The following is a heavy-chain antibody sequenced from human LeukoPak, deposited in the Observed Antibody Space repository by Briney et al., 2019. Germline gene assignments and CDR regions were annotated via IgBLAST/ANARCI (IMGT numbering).Heavy chain of an antibody. D-gene: IGHD3-10*01. Sequence: ASVKVSCKASGYTFTSYGISWVRQAPGQGLEWMGWISAYNGNTNYAQKLQGRVTMTTDTSTSTAYMELRSLRSDDTAVYYCARDTPLLWFGELRNDAFDIWGQGTMVTVSS. CDR3: ARDTPLLWFGELRNDAFDI. J-gene: IGHJ3*02. CDR1: GYTFTSYG. V-gene: IGHV1-18*01. CDR2: ISAYNGNT.